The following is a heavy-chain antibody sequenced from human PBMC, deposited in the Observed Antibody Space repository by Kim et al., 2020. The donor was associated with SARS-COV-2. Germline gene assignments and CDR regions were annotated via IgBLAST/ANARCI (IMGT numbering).Heavy chain of an antibody. V-gene: IGHV3-23*01. CDR1: GFTFSSYA. CDR3: AVTRDGYNYYFDD. J-gene: IGHJ4*02. Sequence: GGSLRLSCAASGFTFSSYAMSWVRQAPGKGLEWVSAISGSGGSTYYADSVKGRFTISRDNSKNTLYLQMNSLRAEDTAVYYWAVTRDGYNYYFDDWGQGTLVTVSS. CDR2: ISGSGGST. D-gene: IGHD5-12*01.